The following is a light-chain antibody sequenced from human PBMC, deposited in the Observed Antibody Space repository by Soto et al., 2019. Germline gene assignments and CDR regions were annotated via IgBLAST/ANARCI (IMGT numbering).Light chain of an antibody. Sequence: EIVMTQSPATLSLSPGERATLSCRASQIVSSGYLAWYQQKPGQAPRLLIYGASSRAADIPDRFSGSGSRTEFTLTISRLEPEDIGVYFCHQYASPLWTFGQGTKVDIK. CDR2: GAS. CDR3: HQYASPLWT. V-gene: IGKV3-20*01. CDR1: QIVSSGY. J-gene: IGKJ1*01.